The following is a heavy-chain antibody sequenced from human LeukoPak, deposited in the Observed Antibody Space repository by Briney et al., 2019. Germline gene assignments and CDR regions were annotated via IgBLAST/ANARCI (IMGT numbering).Heavy chain of an antibody. D-gene: IGHD3-22*01. CDR1: GFTFSSYA. V-gene: IGHV3-23*01. CDR2: ITSSGEST. J-gene: IGHJ4*02. Sequence: GGSLRLSCASSGFTFSSYAMSWVRQTPGKGLEWVSSITSSGESTYYADSVKDQFTISRDNSKNTLYLQMNNLGAEDTAVYYCARDRPNYYGTNGHYYRRDGDYWGLGTLVTVSS. CDR3: ARDRPNYYGTNGHYYRRDGDY.